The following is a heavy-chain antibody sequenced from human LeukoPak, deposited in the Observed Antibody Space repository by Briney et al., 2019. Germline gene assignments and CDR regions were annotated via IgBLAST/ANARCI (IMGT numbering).Heavy chain of an antibody. CDR1: GGSFSGYY. CDR2: INHSGST. Sequence: SETLSLTCAVYGGSFSGYYWSWIRQPPAKGLEWIGEINHSGSTNYNPSLKSRVTMSVDTSKNQFSLKLSSVTAADTAVYYCARGRSIAAAAPYWYFDLWGRGTLVTVSS. D-gene: IGHD6-13*01. V-gene: IGHV4-34*01. CDR3: ARGRSIAAAAPYWYFDL. J-gene: IGHJ2*01.